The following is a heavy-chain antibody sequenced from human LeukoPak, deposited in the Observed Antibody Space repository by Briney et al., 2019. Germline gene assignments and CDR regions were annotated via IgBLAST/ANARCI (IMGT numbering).Heavy chain of an antibody. Sequence: ASVKVSCKASGYTFTSYDINWVRQATGQGLEWMGWMNPNSGNTGYAQKFQGRVTMTRNTSISTAYMELSRLRSDDTALYYCARERFFGDGYNGFDYWGQGTLVTVSS. J-gene: IGHJ4*02. CDR3: ARERFFGDGYNGFDY. V-gene: IGHV1-8*01. CDR1: GYTFTSYD. D-gene: IGHD5-24*01. CDR2: MNPNSGNT.